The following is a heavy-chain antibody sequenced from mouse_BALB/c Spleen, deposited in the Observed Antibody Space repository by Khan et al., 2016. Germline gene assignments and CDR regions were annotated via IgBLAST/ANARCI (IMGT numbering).Heavy chain of an antibody. V-gene: IGHV5-15*02. Sequence: EVELVESGGGLVQPGGSRKLSCAASGFTFSDYGMAWVRQAPGKGPEWVAFISNLAYSIYYAETLTGRFTISRENAKNTLYLEMSSLRSEDTAIXYCARDKEGLDYWGQGTTLTVSS. J-gene: IGHJ2*01. CDR3: ARDKEGLDY. CDR2: ISNLAYSI. CDR1: GFTFSDYG.